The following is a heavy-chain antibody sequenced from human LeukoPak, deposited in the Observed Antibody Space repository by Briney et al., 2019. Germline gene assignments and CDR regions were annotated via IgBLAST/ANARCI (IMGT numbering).Heavy chain of an antibody. Sequence: ASVKVSCKASGGTFSRYAISWVRQAPGQGLEWMGGIIPIFGTANYALKFQGRVTIIADESTSTAYMELSSLRSEDTAVYYCARSPSYCSGGSCYSDHFDYWGQGTLVTVSS. J-gene: IGHJ4*02. CDR2: IIPIFGTA. CDR3: ARSPSYCSGGSCYSDHFDY. D-gene: IGHD2-15*01. V-gene: IGHV1-69*13. CDR1: GGTFSRYA.